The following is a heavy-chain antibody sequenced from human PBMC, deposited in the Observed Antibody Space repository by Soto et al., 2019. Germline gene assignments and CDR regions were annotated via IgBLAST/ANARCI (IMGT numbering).Heavy chain of an antibody. CDR2: ISTSSSYI. CDR1: GFTFSVYN. CDR3: ARVYCSSTSCYHFHY. V-gene: IGHV3-21*01. Sequence: PWGSLRLSCAASGFTFSVYNMNWVRQTPGKGLEWVSSISTSSSYITYADSVKGRFTISRDNAKNSLYLQMNSLSAEDTAVYYCARVYCSSTSCYHFHYWGQGTLVTVSS. D-gene: IGHD2-2*01. J-gene: IGHJ4*02.